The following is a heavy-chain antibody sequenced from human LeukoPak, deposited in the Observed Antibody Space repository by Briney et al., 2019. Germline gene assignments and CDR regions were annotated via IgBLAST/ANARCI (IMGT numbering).Heavy chain of an antibody. D-gene: IGHD1-26*01. CDR1: GGSFSGYY. J-gene: IGHJ4*02. V-gene: IGHV4-34*01. Sequence: SETLSLTCAVYGGSFSGYYWSWIRQPPGKGLEWIGEINHSGSTYYNPSLKSRVTISVDTSKNQFSLKLSSVTAADTAVYYCARGGYSGSLLGWGQGTLVTVSS. CDR3: ARGGYSGSLLG. CDR2: INHSGST.